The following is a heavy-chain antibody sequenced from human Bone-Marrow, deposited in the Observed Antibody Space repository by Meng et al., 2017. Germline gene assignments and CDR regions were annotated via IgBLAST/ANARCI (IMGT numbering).Heavy chain of an antibody. CDR1: GFTFSSYG. J-gene: IGHJ4*02. D-gene: IGHD2-2*01. CDR3: ARDHGQLLSGRFDY. CDR2: IWYDGSNK. Sequence: GESLKISCAASGFTFSSYGMHWVRQAPGKGLEWVAVIWYDGSNKYYADSVKGRFTISRDNSKNTLYLQMNSLRAEDTAVYYCARDHGQLLSGRFDYWGQGTPVTVSS. V-gene: IGHV3-33*01.